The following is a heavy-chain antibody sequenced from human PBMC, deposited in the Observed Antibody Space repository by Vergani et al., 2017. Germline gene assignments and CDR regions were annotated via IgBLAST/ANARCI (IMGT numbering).Heavy chain of an antibody. J-gene: IGHJ3*02. CDR3: ARHLRQLARNDVFDI. V-gene: IGHV4-39*01. D-gene: IGHD6-6*01. CDR1: GMSISNNNYY. Sequence: QLQLQESGPRLVKPSETLSLTCSLSGMSISNNNYYWGWIRQPPGKGLEWIGSIYDSRNNNYSPSLKSRVSISVDTSKDQFSLNLTSVTAADTAVYYCARHLRQLARNDVFDIWGHGTLVTVSS. CDR2: IYDSRNN.